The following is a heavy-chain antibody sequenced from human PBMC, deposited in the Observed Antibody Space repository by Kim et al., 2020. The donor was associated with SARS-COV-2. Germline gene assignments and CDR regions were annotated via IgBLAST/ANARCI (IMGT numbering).Heavy chain of an antibody. D-gene: IGHD6-19*01. CDR2: IYPGDSDT. J-gene: IGHJ4*02. Sequence: GESLKISCKGSGYSFTSYWIGWVRQMPGKGLEWMGIIYPGDSDTRYSPSFQGQVTISADKSISTAYLQWSSLKASDTAMYYCARVRDYSSGWLRRVDYWGQGTLVTVSS. CDR1: GYSFTSYW. V-gene: IGHV5-51*01. CDR3: ARVRDYSSGWLRRVDY.